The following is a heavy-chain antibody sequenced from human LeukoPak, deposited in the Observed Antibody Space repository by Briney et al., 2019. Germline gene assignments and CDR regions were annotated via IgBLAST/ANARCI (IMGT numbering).Heavy chain of an antibody. CDR3: ARDREGSHAIDYYYYMDV. J-gene: IGHJ6*03. CDR2: MNPNSGNT. D-gene: IGHD2-8*01. CDR1: GYTFTSYG. V-gene: IGHV1-8*02. Sequence: ASVKVSCKAPGYTFTSYGISWVRQAPGQGLEWMGWMNPNSGNTGYAQKFQGRVTMTRNTSISTAYMELNSLRSEDTAVYYCARDREGSHAIDYYYYMDVWGKGTTVTVSS.